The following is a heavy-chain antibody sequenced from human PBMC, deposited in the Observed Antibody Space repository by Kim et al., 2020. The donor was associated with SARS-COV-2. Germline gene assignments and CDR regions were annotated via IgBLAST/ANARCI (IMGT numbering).Heavy chain of an antibody. J-gene: IGHJ4*02. CDR2: INTDGSST. CDR1: GFTFSSYW. D-gene: IGHD6-13*01. CDR3: ARGAAASGWND. Sequence: GGSLRLSCAASGFTFSSYWIHWVRQAPGKGPVWVSGINTDGSSTRYADSVKGRFTISRDNAKNTLYLQMNSLRAEDTAVYYCARGAAASGWNDWGQGALVTVSS. V-gene: IGHV3-74*01.